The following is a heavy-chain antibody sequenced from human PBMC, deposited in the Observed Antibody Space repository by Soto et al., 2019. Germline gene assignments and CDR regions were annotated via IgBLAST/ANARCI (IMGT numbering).Heavy chain of an antibody. Sequence: QVQLQESGPGLVKPSETLSLTCTVSGGSVSSGSYYWSWIRQPPGKGLEWIGYIYYSGSTNYNPSLKSRVTISVDTSKNQFSLKLSSVTAADTAVYYCARGRDGYNNYYYYGMDVWGQGTTVTVSS. V-gene: IGHV4-61*01. CDR2: IYYSGST. D-gene: IGHD5-12*01. J-gene: IGHJ6*02. CDR1: GGSVSSGSYY. CDR3: ARGRDGYNNYYYYGMDV.